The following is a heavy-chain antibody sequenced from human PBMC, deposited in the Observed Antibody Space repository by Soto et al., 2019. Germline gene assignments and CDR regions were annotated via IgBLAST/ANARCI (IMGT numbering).Heavy chain of an antibody. Sequence: QVQLEQSGAEVKKPGSSVKVSCKASGGTLSDHGVAWLRQAPGQGLEWMGGTIPVFNTAKYAQKFQGRVTVTADKFTNIAYMELSSRRSEDTAFYFCARWVYGSGNYYTGPSAFDIWGQGTMVIVSS. V-gene: IGHV1-69*06. CDR2: TIPVFNTA. D-gene: IGHD3-10*01. CDR1: GGTLSDHG. J-gene: IGHJ3*02. CDR3: ARWVYGSGNYYTGPSAFDI.